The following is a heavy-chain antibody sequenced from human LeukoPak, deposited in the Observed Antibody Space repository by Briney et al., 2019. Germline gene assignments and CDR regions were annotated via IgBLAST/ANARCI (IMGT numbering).Heavy chain of an antibody. V-gene: IGHV3-23*01. CDR3: AKGSYYDSSGSFYFDY. Sequence: GSLRLSCAASGFTFSSYAMSWVRQAPGRGLEWVSGISGSGDNTYYADSVKGRFTISRDNSKNTLYVQVNSLGTEDTAAYYCAKGSYYDSSGSFYFDYWGQGTLVTVSS. CDR2: ISGSGDNT. D-gene: IGHD3-22*01. J-gene: IGHJ4*02. CDR1: GFTFSSYA.